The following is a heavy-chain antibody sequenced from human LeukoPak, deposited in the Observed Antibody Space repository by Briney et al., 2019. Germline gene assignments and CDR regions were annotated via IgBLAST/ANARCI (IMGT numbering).Heavy chain of an antibody. CDR3: ARGSYYSGSADDAFDI. V-gene: IGHV1-18*01. J-gene: IGHJ3*02. D-gene: IGHD3-10*01. CDR2: ISAYNGNT. Sequence: ASAKVASKATGYTITSYGNSWVRQAPGQGLERKGWISAYNGNTNYAQKLQGRVTMTTDTTTTTANMELRCLRYDDTAVYYCARGSYYSGSADDAFDIWGQGTMVTVSS. CDR1: GYTITSYG.